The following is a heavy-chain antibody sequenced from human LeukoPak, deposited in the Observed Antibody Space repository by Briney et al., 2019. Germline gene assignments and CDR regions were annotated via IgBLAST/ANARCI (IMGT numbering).Heavy chain of an antibody. CDR1: GYTVTDYY. V-gene: IGHV1-46*01. D-gene: IGHD5-18*01. Sequence: ASVKVSCKASGYTVTDYYIHWVRQAPGQGLEWMAIINPNSGSRANAPKFQGRVTMTRDTSTSTVYMELSSLRSEDTAVYYCARDGYSYGYGYWGQGTLVTVSS. J-gene: IGHJ4*02. CDR3: ARDGYSYGYGY. CDR2: INPNSGSR.